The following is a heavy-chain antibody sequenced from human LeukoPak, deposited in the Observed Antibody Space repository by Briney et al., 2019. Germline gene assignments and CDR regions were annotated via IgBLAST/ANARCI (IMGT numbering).Heavy chain of an antibody. CDR1: GYTFTSYY. Sequence: ASVKVSCKASGYTFTSYYMHWVRQAPGQGLEWMGIINPSGGSTSYAQKFQGRVTMTRDTSTSTVYMELSSLRSEDTAVYYCARDFGPRAGPKGYFDYWGQGTLVTVSS. V-gene: IGHV1-46*01. J-gene: IGHJ4*02. D-gene: IGHD6-19*01. CDR3: ARDFGPRAGPKGYFDY. CDR2: INPSGGST.